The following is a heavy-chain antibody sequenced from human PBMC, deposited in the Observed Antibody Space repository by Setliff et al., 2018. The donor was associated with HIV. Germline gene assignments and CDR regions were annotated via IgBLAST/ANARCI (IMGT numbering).Heavy chain of an antibody. D-gene: IGHD3-10*01. J-gene: IGHJ4*02. CDR2: LHLSGDT. CDR3: ARRAGSDYFTRFDY. Sequence: SETLSLTCTVSGDSINSGTYYWSWIRQPAGKGLEWIGRLHLSGDTNYNPSLKSRVTMSIDTPKNQFSLKLSSVTAADTAVYCCARRAGSDYFTRFDYWGQGTLVTVS. V-gene: IGHV4-61*02. CDR1: GDSINSGTYY.